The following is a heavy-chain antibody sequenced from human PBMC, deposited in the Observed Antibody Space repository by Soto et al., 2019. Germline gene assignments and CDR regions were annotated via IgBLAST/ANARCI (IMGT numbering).Heavy chain of an antibody. CDR3: AQTLRYYCLARELANSFDP. J-gene: IGHJ5*02. CDR1: GFSLSTTGVG. V-gene: IGHV2-5*02. D-gene: IGHD2-15*01. Sequence: QITLKESGPTLVRPTQTLTLTCTFSGFSLSTTGVGVGWIRQPPGKALEWLALIYWDDDKRYSPSLKSRLTITKDTSKNEVLLTLTHTDPVDTATYFCAQTLRYYCLARELANSFDPWCQGTLVTLSS. CDR2: IYWDDDK.